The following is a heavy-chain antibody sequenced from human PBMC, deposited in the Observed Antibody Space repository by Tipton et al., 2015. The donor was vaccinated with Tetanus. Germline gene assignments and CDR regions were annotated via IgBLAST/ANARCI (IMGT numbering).Heavy chain of an antibody. CDR1: GFDFRNYD. V-gene: IGHV3-21*06. CDR3: ASGRLTFDY. D-gene: IGHD1-26*01. J-gene: IGHJ4*02. CDR2: ISSTSSYI. Sequence: SLRLSCAASGFDFRNYDMHWVRQAPGKGLEWVASISSTSSYIHYADSVRGRFTISRDNTQNSVYLQLTSLRGDDTALYYCASGRLTFDYWGLGALVTVS.